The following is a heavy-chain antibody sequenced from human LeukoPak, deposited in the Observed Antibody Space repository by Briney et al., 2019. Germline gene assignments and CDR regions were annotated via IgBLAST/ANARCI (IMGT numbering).Heavy chain of an antibody. V-gene: IGHV3-53*05. CDR2: IYSGGST. J-gene: IGHJ3*02. CDR1: GFTVSSNY. Sequence: GGSLRLSCAASGFTVSSNYMSWVRQAPGKGLEWVSVIYSGGSTYYADSVKGRFTISRDNSKNTLYLQMNSLRAEDTAVYYCAKGGHLTGPPNAFDIWGQGTMVTVSS. D-gene: IGHD3-9*01. CDR3: AKGGHLTGPPNAFDI.